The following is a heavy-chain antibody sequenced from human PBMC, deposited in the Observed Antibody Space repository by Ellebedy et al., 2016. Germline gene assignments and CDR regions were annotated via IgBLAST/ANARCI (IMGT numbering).Heavy chain of an antibody. CDR2: IIPFYASA. CDR3: ARAGGDYGDSPGYFDY. J-gene: IGHJ4*02. V-gene: IGHV1-69*06. Sequence: SVKVSCXASGGTFTSYAINWVRQAPGQGLGWMGGIIPFYASATYAQKFKGRVTISADKSINTAYMEVTSLTSEDTAMYYCARAGGDYGDSPGYFDYWGQGTLVTVSS. CDR1: GGTFTSYA. D-gene: IGHD4-17*01.